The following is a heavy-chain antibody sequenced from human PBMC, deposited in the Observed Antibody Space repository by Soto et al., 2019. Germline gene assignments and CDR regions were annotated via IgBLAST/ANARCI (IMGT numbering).Heavy chain of an antibody. V-gene: IGHV3-30-3*01. D-gene: IGHD3-22*01. CDR1: VFTFSSHA. J-gene: IGHJ4*02. Sequence: SLRLSCAVSVFTFSSHAMHWVRQAPGRGLEWLALISSDGSNKYYADSVKGRFTTSRDNSKNTMYLQMNSLRVEDTAVYYCAKGPYYYDSSGYYSCWGQGTLVTVSS. CDR3: AKGPYYYDSSGYYSC. CDR2: ISSDGSNK.